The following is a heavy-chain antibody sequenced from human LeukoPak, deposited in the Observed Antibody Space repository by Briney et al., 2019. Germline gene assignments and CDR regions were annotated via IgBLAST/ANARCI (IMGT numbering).Heavy chain of an antibody. J-gene: IGHJ3*02. V-gene: IGHV1-69*05. CDR3: ASVSGTASDAFDI. Sequence: GGSLRLSCAASGFTFSSYAISWVRQAPGQGLEWMGGIIPIFVTANYAQKFQGRVTITTYESTSTAYMELSSLRSEDTAVYYCASVSGTASDAFDIWGQGTMVTVSS. CDR2: IIPIFVTA. CDR1: GFTFSSYA. D-gene: IGHD1-1*01.